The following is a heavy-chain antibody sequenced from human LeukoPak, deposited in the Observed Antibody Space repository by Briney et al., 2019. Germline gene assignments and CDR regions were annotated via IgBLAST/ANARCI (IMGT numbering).Heavy chain of an antibody. CDR1: GYTFTSYG. V-gene: IGHV1-18*01. Sequence: GASVKVSCKASGYTFTSYGISWVRQAPGQGLEWMGWISAYNGNTNYAQKLQGRVTMTTDTSTSTAYMELRSLRSDDTAVYYCARGLGLRGLRSSSSLAVPPYYYYYMDVWGKGTTVTVSS. D-gene: IGHD6-6*01. J-gene: IGHJ6*03. CDR2: ISAYNGNT. CDR3: ARGLGLRGLRSSSSLAVPPYYYYYMDV.